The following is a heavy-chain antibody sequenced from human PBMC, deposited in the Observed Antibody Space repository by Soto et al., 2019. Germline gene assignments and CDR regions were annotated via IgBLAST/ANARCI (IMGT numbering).Heavy chain of an antibody. J-gene: IGHJ4*02. CDR2: IIPILGMA. CDR1: GSTFSSYT. D-gene: IGHD3-10*01. CDR3: ASSYYYGSGSSYYFDY. V-gene: IGHV1-69*02. Sequence: QVQLVQSGAEVTKPGSSVKVSCKASGSTFSSYTISWVRQAPGQGLEWMGRIIPILGMANYAQKFQGRVTITANKTTNTAYMELSSLRSEDTAVYYCASSYYYGSGSSYYFDYWGQGTLVTVSS.